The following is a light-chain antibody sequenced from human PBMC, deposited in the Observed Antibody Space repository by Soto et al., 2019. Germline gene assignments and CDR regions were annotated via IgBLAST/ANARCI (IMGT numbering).Light chain of an antibody. CDR2: GAS. V-gene: IGKV3-20*01. Sequence: IVLTQSPGTLSLSPGERATLSCRASETLSSNSFAWYQQRPGQTPRVLFYGASNRATGIPDNFSGSGSGTDFTLTISRLEPEDFAVYYCQQYESFPITFGGGTNVDI. CDR1: ETLSSNS. J-gene: IGKJ4*01. CDR3: QQYESFPIT.